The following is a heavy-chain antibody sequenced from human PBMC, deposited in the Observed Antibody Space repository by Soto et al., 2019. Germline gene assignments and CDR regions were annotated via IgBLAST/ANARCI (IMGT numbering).Heavy chain of an antibody. CDR2: MYWDDDK. CDR3: AHYSSTSPFDY. CDR1: GFSLSTSGMG. V-gene: IGHV2-5*02. J-gene: IGHJ4*02. D-gene: IGHD6-13*01. Sequence: QITLKESGPTLVKPTQTFTLACTFSGFSLSTSGMGVGWIRQPPGKALECLALMYWDDDKRYSPSLKSRLTLTKDTSENQVVLTMTNMDPLDTATYYCAHYSSTSPFDYWGQGTLVTVSS.